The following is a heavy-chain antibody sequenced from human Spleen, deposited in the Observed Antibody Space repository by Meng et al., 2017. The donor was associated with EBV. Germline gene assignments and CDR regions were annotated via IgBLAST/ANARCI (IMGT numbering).Heavy chain of an antibody. D-gene: IGHD3-16*01. CDR1: GGSFRGYY. CDR3: ARFDYGSYWFDP. V-gene: IGHV4-34*01. Sequence: LQWCGRLLLKRSDTLSLPGAFYGGSFRGYYWSWIRQPPGKGLEWIGEINHSGSTNYNPSLKSRVTISVDTSKNQFSLKLSSVTAADTAVYYCARFDYGSYWFDPWGQGTLVTVSS. J-gene: IGHJ5*02. CDR2: INHSGST.